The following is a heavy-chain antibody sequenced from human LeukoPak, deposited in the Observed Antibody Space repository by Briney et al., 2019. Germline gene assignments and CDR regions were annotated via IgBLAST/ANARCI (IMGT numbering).Heavy chain of an antibody. D-gene: IGHD6-13*01. V-gene: IGHV4-4*02. CDR3: ARLYGYSSSWEIYYYMDV. CDR1: GGSISSSNW. Sequence: SETLSLTCAVSGGSISSSNWWSWVRQPPGKGLEWIGEIYHSGSTNYNPSLKSRVTISVDTSKNQFSLKLSSVTAADTAVYYCARLYGYSSSWEIYYYMDVWGKGTTVTVSS. CDR2: IYHSGST. J-gene: IGHJ6*03.